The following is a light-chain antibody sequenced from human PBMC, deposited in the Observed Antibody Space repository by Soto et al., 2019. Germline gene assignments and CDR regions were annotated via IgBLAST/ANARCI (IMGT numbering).Light chain of an antibody. CDR2: TNS. CDR3: AAWDDSLNGLYV. CDR1: SSNIGSNT. V-gene: IGLV1-44*01. Sequence: QAVVTQPPSASGTPGQRVIISCSGSSSNIGSNTVNWYQQLPGAAPRLLIYTNSQRPSGVPDRFSGSKSGTSASLAISGLQSEDEADYYCAAWDDSLNGLYVFGTGTKLTVL. J-gene: IGLJ1*01.